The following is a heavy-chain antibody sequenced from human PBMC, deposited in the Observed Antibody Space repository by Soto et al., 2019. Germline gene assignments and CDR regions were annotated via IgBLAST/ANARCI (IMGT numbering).Heavy chain of an antibody. Sequence: QLQLEESGPGLVKPSETLSLTCTVSGGSISSSSYYWGWIRQSPGKGLEWIGSFYYSGSTYYSPSLKSRVTISGDTSKKQIFLRLSSVTAADTALYYCARISVAPRYMDVWGKGTTLTVSS. CDR3: ARISVAPRYMDV. D-gene: IGHD5-12*01. V-gene: IGHV4-39*01. CDR1: GGSISSSSYY. CDR2: FYYSGST. J-gene: IGHJ6*03.